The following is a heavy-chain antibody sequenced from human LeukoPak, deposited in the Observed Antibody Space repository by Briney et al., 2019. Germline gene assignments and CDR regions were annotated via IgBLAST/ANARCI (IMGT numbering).Heavy chain of an antibody. J-gene: IGHJ3*02. CDR2: IYTSGST. D-gene: IGHD3-3*01. CDR1: GGSISSYY. V-gene: IGHV4-4*07. CDR3: ARDNDFWSGYRYAFDI. Sequence: SETLSLTCTVSGGSISSYYWSWIRQPAGKGLEWIGRIYTSGSTNYNPSLKSRVTMSGDQSKNQFSLKLSSVPAADTAVYYCARDNDFWSGYRYAFDIWGQGTMVTVSS.